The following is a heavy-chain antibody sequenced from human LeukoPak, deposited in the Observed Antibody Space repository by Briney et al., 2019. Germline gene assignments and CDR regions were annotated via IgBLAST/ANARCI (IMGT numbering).Heavy chain of an antibody. D-gene: IGHD6-13*01. CDR3: ARDSRIAAAGTFDY. J-gene: IGHJ4*02. Sequence: PGGSLRLSCAASGFTFSSYSMNWVRQAPGKGLEWVSYISSSSTIYYADSVKGRFTISRDNAKNSLYLQMNSLRDEDTAVYYCARDSRIAAAGTFDYWGQGTLVTVSS. CDR2: ISSSSTI. V-gene: IGHV3-48*02. CDR1: GFTFSSYS.